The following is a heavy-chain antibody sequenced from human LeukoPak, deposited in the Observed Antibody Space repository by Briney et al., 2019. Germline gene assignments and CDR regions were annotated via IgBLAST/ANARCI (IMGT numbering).Heavy chain of an antibody. D-gene: IGHD3-3*01. CDR2: IKQNRSEK. J-gene: IGHJ4*02. CDR3: ARLREIPVFGVVTKSTSYFDY. CDR1: GFTFTNYW. Sequence: GGSLRLSCAASGFTFTNYWMSWVRQAPGKGLELVANIKQNRSEKYYVDSVKGRFTISRDNAKNSLYLQMNSLRAEDTAVYYCARLREIPVFGVVTKSTSYFDYWGQGTLVTVSS. V-gene: IGHV3-7*01.